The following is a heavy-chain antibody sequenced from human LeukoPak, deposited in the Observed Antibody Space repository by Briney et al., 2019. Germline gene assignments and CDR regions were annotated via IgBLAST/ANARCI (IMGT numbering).Heavy chain of an antibody. D-gene: IGHD1-26*01. J-gene: IGHJ3*02. V-gene: IGHV4-4*07. CDR3: ARQMIVGAHETNAFDI. Sequence: SETLSLTCTVSGGSISSYYWSWIRQPAGKGLEWIGRIYTSGSTNYNPSLKSRVTMSVGTSKNQFSLKLSSVTAADTAVYYCARQMIVGAHETNAFDIWGQGTMVTVSS. CDR2: IYTSGST. CDR1: GGSISSYY.